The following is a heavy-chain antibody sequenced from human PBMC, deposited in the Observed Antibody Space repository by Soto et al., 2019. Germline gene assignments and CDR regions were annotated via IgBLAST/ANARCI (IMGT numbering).Heavy chain of an antibody. J-gene: IGHJ5*02. CDR2: INHSGST. D-gene: IGHD5-18*01. CDR1: GGSFSGYD. CDR3: ERGLQAWIQIWLPQGKWFDP. V-gene: IGHV4-34*01. Sequence: SETLSLTCAVYGGSFSGYDCSWIRQPPWKGLEWIGEINHSGSTNYNPSLKSRVTISVDTSKNQFSLKLSSVNAADTAVYYCERGLQAWIQIWLPQGKWFDPWGQGTLLTVSS.